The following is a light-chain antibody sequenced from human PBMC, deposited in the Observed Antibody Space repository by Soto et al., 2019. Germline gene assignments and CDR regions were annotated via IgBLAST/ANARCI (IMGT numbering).Light chain of an antibody. CDR3: CSYAETNTFV. J-gene: IGLJ1*01. CDR2: DVT. V-gene: IGLV2-11*01. CDR1: STDVGGYNY. Sequence: QSVLTQPRSVSGSPGQSVTISCTGTSTDVGGYNYVSWYQQYSGKAPKVLIYDVTKRPSGVPDRFSGSKSGDTASLTISGLQAEDEADYYCCSYAETNTFVFGTGTKVTV.